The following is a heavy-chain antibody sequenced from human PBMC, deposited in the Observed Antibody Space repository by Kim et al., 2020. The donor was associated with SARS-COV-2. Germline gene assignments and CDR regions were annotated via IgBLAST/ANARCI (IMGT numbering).Heavy chain of an antibody. D-gene: IGHD1-1*01. CDR2: ISSSSSYI. Sequence: GGSLRLSCAASGFTFSSYSMNWVRQAPGKGLEWVSSISSSSSYIYYADSVKGRFTISRDNAKNSLYLQMNSLRAEDTAVYYCASFPSSGTTRWWGYYYYGMDVWGQGTTVTVSS. CDR3: ASFPSSGTTRWWGYYYYGMDV. J-gene: IGHJ6*02. CDR1: GFTFSSYS. V-gene: IGHV3-21*01.